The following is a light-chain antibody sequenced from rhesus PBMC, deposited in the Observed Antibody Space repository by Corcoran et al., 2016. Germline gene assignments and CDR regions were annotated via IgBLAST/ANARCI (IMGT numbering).Light chain of an antibody. CDR2: QAS. CDR1: ESVSVFRIHL. J-gene: IGKJ3*01. CDR3: LQSKNSPFT. V-gene: IGKV7-13*01. Sequence: DIVLTQSPASLAVSPGTRAPITCRASESVSVFRIHLIHWYPQNPGQPPKLLIYQASNKDTGGPARFRGSGSGTDFTRTISPVEADDAADYYCLQSKNSPFTFGPVTKLDIK.